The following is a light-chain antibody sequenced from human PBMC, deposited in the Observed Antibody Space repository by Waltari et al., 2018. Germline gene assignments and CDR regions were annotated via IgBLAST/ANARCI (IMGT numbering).Light chain of an antibody. CDR3: QQSFSSPWT. J-gene: IGKJ1*01. CDR2: AAS. CDR1: QNIRTH. V-gene: IGKV1-39*01. Sequence: DIQMTQSPSSLSASVGDTVTVTCRAGQNIRTHLNWYQQKPATAPKLLIYAASTVHRGVPSRFSGSGSGTDFTLTVTNLQPDDFAIYFCQQSFSSPWTFGPGTQVDI.